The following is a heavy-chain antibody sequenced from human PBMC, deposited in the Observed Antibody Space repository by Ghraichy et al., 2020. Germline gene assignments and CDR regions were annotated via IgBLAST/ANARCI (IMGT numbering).Heavy chain of an antibody. CDR1: EFSFSSYW. CDR3: ARYAYLYFDY. Sequence: GESLNISCAASEFSFSSYWMSWVRQAPGKGLEWVANIKQDGNEKHYVDSVKGRFTISRDNAKNSLYFQMNSLRAEDTAVYYCARYAYLYFDYWGQGTPVTVSS. CDR2: IKQDGNEK. V-gene: IGHV3-7*03. J-gene: IGHJ4*02. D-gene: IGHD2/OR15-2a*01.